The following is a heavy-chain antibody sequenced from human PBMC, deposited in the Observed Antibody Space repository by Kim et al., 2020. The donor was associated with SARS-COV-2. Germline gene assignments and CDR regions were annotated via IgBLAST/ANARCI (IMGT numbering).Heavy chain of an antibody. V-gene: IGHV3-11*06. CDR3: ARDGGGDDSSGYPYYFDY. D-gene: IGHD3-22*01. Sequence: KGRFTISRDNAKNSLYLQMNSLRAEDTAVYYCARDGGGDDSSGYPYYFDYWGQGTLVTVSS. J-gene: IGHJ4*02.